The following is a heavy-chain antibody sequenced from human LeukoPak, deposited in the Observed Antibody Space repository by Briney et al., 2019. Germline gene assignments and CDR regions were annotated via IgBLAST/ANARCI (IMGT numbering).Heavy chain of an antibody. Sequence: SSETLSLPCTVSGGSMSSSSYYWGWIRQPPGKGLEWIGSIYYSGSTYYNPSLKSRVTISVDTSKNQFSLKMSSVTAADTAVYYCARGYYYFDYWGQRTLVTVSS. CDR2: IYYSGST. J-gene: IGHJ4*02. CDR1: GGSMSSSSYY. D-gene: IGHD2-21*01. V-gene: IGHV4-39*07. CDR3: ARGYYYFDY.